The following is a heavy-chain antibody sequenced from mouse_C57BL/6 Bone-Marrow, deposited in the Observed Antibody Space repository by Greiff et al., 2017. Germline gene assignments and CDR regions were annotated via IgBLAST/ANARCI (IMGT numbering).Heavy chain of an antibody. Sequence: EVQLQQSGAELVRPGASVKLSCTASGFNIKDDYLHWVKQRPEQGLEWIGWIDPENGDTEYASKFQGKATITADTSSNTAYLQLSSLTSEDTAVYYCTTRYGAMDYWGQGTSVTVSS. J-gene: IGHJ4*01. CDR3: TTRYGAMDY. CDR2: IDPENGDT. V-gene: IGHV14-4*01. CDR1: GFNIKDDY. D-gene: IGHD2-10*02.